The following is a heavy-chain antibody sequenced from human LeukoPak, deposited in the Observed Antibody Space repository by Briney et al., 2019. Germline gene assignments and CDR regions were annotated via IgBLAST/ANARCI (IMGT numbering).Heavy chain of an antibody. Sequence: WGALRLSCAASGFTFSSYAMSWVRQAPGKRLEWVWAISGSGGSTYYADSVTSRFTISRDNSKNTLYLQMNSLRAQDTAVYYCAKDRSPWSTISTPGYWGERTLVTVSS. CDR3: AKDRSPWSTISTPGY. V-gene: IGHV3-23*01. CDR1: GFTFSSYA. J-gene: IGHJ4*02. CDR2: ISGSGGST. D-gene: IGHD5/OR15-5a*01.